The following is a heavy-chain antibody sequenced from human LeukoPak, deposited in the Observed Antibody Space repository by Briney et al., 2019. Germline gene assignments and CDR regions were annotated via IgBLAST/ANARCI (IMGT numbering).Heavy chain of an antibody. J-gene: IGHJ4*02. D-gene: IGHD1-26*01. V-gene: IGHV3-23*01. CDR1: GFTFSSYA. CDR2: ISGSGSST. Sequence: GGSLRLSCAASGFTFSSYAMSWVGQAPGKGLEGVSAISGSGSSTHYADSVNGRFTTSRDNSKNTLFLQMNSLRAEDTAIYYCAKYGPQDSGSSHFDYWGQGALVTVSS. CDR3: AKYGPQDSGSSHFDY.